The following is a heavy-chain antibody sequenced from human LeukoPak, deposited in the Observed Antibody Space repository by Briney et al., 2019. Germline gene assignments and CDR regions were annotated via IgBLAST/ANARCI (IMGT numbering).Heavy chain of an antibody. J-gene: IGHJ4*02. Sequence: PSQTLSLTCTVSGGSISSGSYYWRWIRQPAGKGLEWIGRIYTSGSTNYNPSLKSRVTISVDTSKNQFSLKLSSVTAADTAVYYCARVTSGATIDYWGQGTLVTVSS. V-gene: IGHV4-61*02. D-gene: IGHD1-26*01. CDR2: IYTSGST. CDR3: ARVTSGATIDY. CDR1: GGSISSGSYY.